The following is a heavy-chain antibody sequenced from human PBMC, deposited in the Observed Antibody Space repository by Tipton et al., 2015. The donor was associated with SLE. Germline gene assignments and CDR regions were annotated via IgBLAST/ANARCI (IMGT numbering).Heavy chain of an antibody. D-gene: IGHD3-16*01. Sequence: SLRLSCAASGLTVSGYAMHWVRQAPGKGLEWVTVISDDGRSKDYADSVKGRFTISRDSTKNTLYLQMNSLRVEDTAVYYCARVSVAGTFGGDFQVWGQGTLVTVAS. CDR3: ARVSVAGTFGGDFQV. J-gene: IGHJ1*01. CDR2: ISDDGRSK. CDR1: GLTVSGYA. V-gene: IGHV3-30*03.